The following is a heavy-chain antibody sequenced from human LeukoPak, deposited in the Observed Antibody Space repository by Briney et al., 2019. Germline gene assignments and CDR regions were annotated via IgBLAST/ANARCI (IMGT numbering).Heavy chain of an antibody. Sequence: SETLSLTCTASGGSINTYYWSWIRQPPGKGLEWIGYIFYRGSTNYNPSLKSRVTISVDTSKNQFSLRLTSVTAADTAVYYCARHHSIEAAGNNWLDPWGQGTLVTVSS. CDR2: IFYRGST. J-gene: IGHJ5*02. CDR3: ARHHSIEAAGNNWLDP. V-gene: IGHV4-59*01. D-gene: IGHD6-13*01. CDR1: GGSINTYY.